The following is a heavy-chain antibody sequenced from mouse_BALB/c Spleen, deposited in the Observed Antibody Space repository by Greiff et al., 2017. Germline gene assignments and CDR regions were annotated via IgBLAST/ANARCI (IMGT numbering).Heavy chain of an antibody. CDR3: ARTEDYGYPYAMDY. CDR2: ISYSGST. D-gene: IGHD2-2*01. J-gene: IGHJ4*01. V-gene: IGHV3-2*02. Sequence: EVQLQQSGPGLVKPSQSLSLTCTVTGYSITSDYAWNWIRQFPGNKLEWMGYISYSGSTSYNPSLKSRISITRDTSKNQFFLQLNSVTTEDTATYYCARTEDYGYPYAMDYWGQGTSVTVSS. CDR1: GYSITSDYA.